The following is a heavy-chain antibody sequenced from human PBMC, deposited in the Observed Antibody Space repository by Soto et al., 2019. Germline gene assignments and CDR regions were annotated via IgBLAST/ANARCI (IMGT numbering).Heavy chain of an antibody. J-gene: IGHJ6*04. V-gene: IGHV4-30-4*08. Sequence: PPETLSLTCTISGATISSSDYCWSCFRQPPGKGLEWIGSISYSGGTYYNPSLKSRISISVDTSKTQCSLILSCVTAADTAVFYWARELNNYYGLHVWGKGTPVT. CDR1: GATISSSDYC. CDR3: ARELNNYYGLHV. CDR2: ISYSGGT. D-gene: IGHD1-1*01.